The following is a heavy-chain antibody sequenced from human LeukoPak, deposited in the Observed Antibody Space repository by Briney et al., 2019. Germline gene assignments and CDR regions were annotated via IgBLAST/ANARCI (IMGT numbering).Heavy chain of an antibody. V-gene: IGHV4-39*07. CDR2: TYYSGST. CDR1: GGSISSSSYY. Sequence: SETLSLTCTVSGGSISSSSYYWGWIRQPPGKGLEWIGSTYYSGSTYYNPSLKSRVTISVDTSKNQFSLKPSSVTAADTAVYYCARDRGSGWYILLDSWGQGTLVTVSS. J-gene: IGHJ4*02. CDR3: ARDRGSGWYILLDS. D-gene: IGHD6-19*01.